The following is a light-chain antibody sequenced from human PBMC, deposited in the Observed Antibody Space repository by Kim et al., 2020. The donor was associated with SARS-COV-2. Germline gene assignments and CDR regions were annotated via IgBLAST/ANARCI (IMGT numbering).Light chain of an antibody. V-gene: IGKV3-20*01. CDR2: DVS. CDR3: QQHATSPLT. J-gene: IGKJ4*01. CDR1: QVITNAY. Sequence: SPGERVTLSCRASQVITNAYLAWYQQKPGQAPRLLMYDVSTRATGIPDRFSGRGSGTDLTLTISRLEPEDFAVYYCQQHATSPLTFGGGTKVDIK.